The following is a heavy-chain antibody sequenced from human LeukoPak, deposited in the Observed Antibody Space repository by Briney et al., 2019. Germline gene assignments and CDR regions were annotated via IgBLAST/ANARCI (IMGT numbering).Heavy chain of an antibody. CDR3: ARGEWELLRVLDY. CDR1: GYTFTGYY. CDR2: INPNSGGT. D-gene: IGHD1-26*01. J-gene: IGHJ4*02. V-gene: IGHV1-2*02. Sequence: ASVKVSCKGSGYTFTGYYMHWVRQAPGQGLEWMGWINPNSGGTNYAQKFQGRVTMTRDTSISTAYMELSRLRSDDTAVYYCARGEWELLRVLDYWGQGTLVTVSS.